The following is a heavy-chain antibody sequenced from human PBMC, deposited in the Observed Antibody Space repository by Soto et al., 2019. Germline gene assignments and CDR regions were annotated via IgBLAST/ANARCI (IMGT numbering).Heavy chain of an antibody. CDR3: ATDLGSRSSSPPFDY. Sequence: EVQLLESGGGLVQPGGSLRLSCAASGFTFSSYAMSWVRQAPGKGLEWVSAISGSGGSTYYADSVKGRFTISRDNSKNTRYLQMNSRRADDTAVYYCATDLGSRSSSPPFDYWGQGTLVTVSS. CDR2: ISGSGGST. CDR1: GFTFSSYA. D-gene: IGHD6-6*01. J-gene: IGHJ4*02. V-gene: IGHV3-23*01.